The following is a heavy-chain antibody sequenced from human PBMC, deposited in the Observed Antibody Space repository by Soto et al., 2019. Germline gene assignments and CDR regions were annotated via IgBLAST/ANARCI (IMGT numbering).Heavy chain of an antibody. V-gene: IGHV1-46*01. D-gene: IGHD5-12*01. CDR1: GYTFTNYY. J-gene: IGHJ4*02. CDR3: ASWDIVATGLDY. Sequence: QVQLVQFGAEVKEPGASVKISCKASGYTFTNYYLHWVRQAPGQGLEWMGMINPSNGSPTYAQKFRGRVTMTRDTSTSTVYMELSSLRSEDTAVYYCASWDIVATGLDYWGQGTLVTVSS. CDR2: INPSNGSP.